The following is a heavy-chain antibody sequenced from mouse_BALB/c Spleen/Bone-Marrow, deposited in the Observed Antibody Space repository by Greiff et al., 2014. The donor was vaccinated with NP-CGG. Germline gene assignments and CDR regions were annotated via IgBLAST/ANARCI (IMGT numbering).Heavy chain of an antibody. CDR1: GFTFSSYG. J-gene: IGHJ4*01. V-gene: IGHV5-6*01. CDR2: ISSAGSNT. Sequence: EVKLMESGGDLVKPGGSLKLSCAASGFTFSSYGMSWGRQTPDKRLEWVATISSAGSNTYYPDNVKGRFTITRDNAKNTLYLQMSSLKSEDTAMYYCARHQRYDAMGYWGQRTSVTVSS. CDR3: ARHQRYDAMGY.